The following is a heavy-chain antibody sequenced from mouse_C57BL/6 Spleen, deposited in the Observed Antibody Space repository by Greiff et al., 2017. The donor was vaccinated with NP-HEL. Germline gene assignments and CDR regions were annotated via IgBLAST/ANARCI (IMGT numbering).Heavy chain of an antibody. Sequence: EVKLVESGGGLVQPKGSLKLSCAASGFSFNTYAMNWVRQAPGKGLEWVARIRSKSNNYATSYADSVKDRFTISRDDSESMLYLQMNIVKTEATAIYYCVRHAGYCLYFDVWGTGTTFTVSS. V-gene: IGHV10-1*01. J-gene: IGHJ1*03. CDR1: GFSFNTYA. CDR3: VRHAGYCLYFDV. CDR2: IRSKSNNYAT. D-gene: IGHD2-3*01.